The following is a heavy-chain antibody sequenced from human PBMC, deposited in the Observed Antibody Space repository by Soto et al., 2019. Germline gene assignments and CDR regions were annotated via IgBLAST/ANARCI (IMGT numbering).Heavy chain of an antibody. CDR3: ARVAGYSSGWLDY. Sequence: QVPLVQSGAEVKKPGSSVKVSCKASGGTFSSYTISWVRQAPGQGLEWMGRIIPILGIANYAQKFQGRVTITADKSTSTAYMELSSLRSEDTAVYYCARVAGYSSGWLDYWGQGTLVTVSS. J-gene: IGHJ4*02. V-gene: IGHV1-69*02. D-gene: IGHD6-19*01. CDR1: GGTFSSYT. CDR2: IIPILGIA.